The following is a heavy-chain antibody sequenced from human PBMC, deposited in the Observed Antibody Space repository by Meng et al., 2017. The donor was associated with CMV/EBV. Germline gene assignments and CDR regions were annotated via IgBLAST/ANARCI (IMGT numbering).Heavy chain of an antibody. Sequence: ASVKVSCKASGYTFTGYYMHWVRQAPGQGLEWMGWINPNSGGTNYAQKFQGRVTMTRDTSISTAYMELRRLRSDDTAVYYCARGPLGVASHFDYWGQGTLVTVSS. CDR1: GYTFTGYY. D-gene: IGHD7-27*01. J-gene: IGHJ4*02. CDR3: ARGPLGVASHFDY. CDR2: INPNSGGT. V-gene: IGHV1-2*02.